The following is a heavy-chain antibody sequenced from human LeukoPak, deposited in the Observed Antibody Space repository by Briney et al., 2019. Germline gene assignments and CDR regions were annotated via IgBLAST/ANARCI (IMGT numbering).Heavy chain of an antibody. CDR1: GFTFSSYA. CDR3: ASTTVTTGTYFDY. V-gene: IGHV3-30-3*01. J-gene: IGHJ4*02. CDR2: ISYDGSNK. D-gene: IGHD4-17*01. Sequence: GGSLRLSCAPSGFTFSSYAMLWVRQAPGKGLEWVAVISYDGSNKYYADSVKGRFTISRDNSKNTLYLQMNSLRAEDTAVYYCASTTVTTGTYFDYWGQGTLVTVSS.